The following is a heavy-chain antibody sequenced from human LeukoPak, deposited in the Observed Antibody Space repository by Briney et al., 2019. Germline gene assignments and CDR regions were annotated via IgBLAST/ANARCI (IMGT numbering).Heavy chain of an antibody. D-gene: IGHD6-19*01. V-gene: IGHV3-53*04. CDR1: GFTVSSSY. CDR2: VYSGGSI. Sequence: GGSLRLSCAASGFTVSSSYMSWVRQAPGKWLEWVSIVYSGGSIYYADSVKGRFTTSRHNSNNTLDLQMNSLRTEDTAMYYCARSYNSAWLDYWGQGNLVTVCS. J-gene: IGHJ4*02. CDR3: ARSYNSAWLDY.